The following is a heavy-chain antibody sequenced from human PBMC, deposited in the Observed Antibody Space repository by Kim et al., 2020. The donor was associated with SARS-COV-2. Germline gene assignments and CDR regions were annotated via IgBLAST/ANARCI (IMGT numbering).Heavy chain of an antibody. D-gene: IGHD4-17*01. CDR3: ARDLPFFDYPFDY. J-gene: IGHJ4*02. V-gene: IGHV3-21*01. Sequence: YADSVKGRFTISRDNAKNSLYLQMNSLRAEDTAVYYCARDLPFFDYPFDYWGQGALVTVSS.